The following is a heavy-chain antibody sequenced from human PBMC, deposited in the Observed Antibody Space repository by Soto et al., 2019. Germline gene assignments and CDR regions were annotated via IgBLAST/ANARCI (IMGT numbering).Heavy chain of an antibody. J-gene: IGHJ4*02. CDR3: AKDMGGSCSETFDY. Sequence: GGSLRLSCAASGFTFDDYAMHWVRQAPGKGLEWVSGISWNSGSIGYADSVKGRFTISRDNAKNSLYLQMNSLRAEDTALYYCAKDMGGSCSETFDYWGQGTLVTVSS. D-gene: IGHD2-15*01. V-gene: IGHV3-9*01. CDR2: ISWNSGSI. CDR1: GFTFDDYA.